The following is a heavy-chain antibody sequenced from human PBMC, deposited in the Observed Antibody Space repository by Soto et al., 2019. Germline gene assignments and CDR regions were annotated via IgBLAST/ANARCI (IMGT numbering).Heavy chain of an antibody. CDR1: GFTFSSYG. V-gene: IGHV3-30*18. CDR2: ISYDGSNK. CDR3: ANPIPSYYGMDV. J-gene: IGHJ6*02. Sequence: QVQLVEPGGGVVQPGRSLRLSCAASGFTFSSYGMHWVRQAPGKGLEWVAVISYDGSNKYYADSVKGRFTISRDNSKNTLYLQMNSLRAEDTAVYYCANPIPSYYGMDVWGQGTTVTVSS.